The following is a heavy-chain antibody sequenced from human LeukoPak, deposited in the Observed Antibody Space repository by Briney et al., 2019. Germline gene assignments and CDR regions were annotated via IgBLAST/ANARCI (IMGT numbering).Heavy chain of an antibody. J-gene: IGHJ4*02. D-gene: IGHD3-22*01. CDR3: ARGKDYYDISGYYPFDY. V-gene: IGHV7-4-1*02. CDR2: INTNTGNP. Sequence: ASVKVSCKASGYTFTKYTMNWVRQAPGQGLEWMGWINTNTGNPTYAQGFTGRFVFSLDTSVSAAYLQISSLKAEDTAVYYCARGKDYYDISGYYPFDYWGQGILVTVSS. CDR1: GYTFTKYT.